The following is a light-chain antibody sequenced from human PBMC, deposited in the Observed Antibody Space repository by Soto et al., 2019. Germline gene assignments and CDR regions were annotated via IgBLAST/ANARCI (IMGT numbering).Light chain of an antibody. CDR2: KAS. V-gene: IGKV1-5*03. Sequence: IQMTQSPSTLSASVGDRVTFTCRASQTISTWLGWYQQKPGEAPKLLIYKASTLEVGVPSRFSASGSGTEFTLTINTLQPADFATYYCQQYNSYPWTFGQGTKV. J-gene: IGKJ1*01. CDR3: QQYNSYPWT. CDR1: QTISTW.